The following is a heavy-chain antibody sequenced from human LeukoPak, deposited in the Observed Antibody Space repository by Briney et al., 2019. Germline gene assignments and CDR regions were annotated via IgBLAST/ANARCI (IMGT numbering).Heavy chain of an antibody. CDR3: AKEVDYGDYYYYGMDV. V-gene: IGHV3-30*02. J-gene: IGHJ6*02. Sequence: GGSLRLSCAASGFTFSSYGMHWVRQAPGKGLEWVAFIRYDGSNKYYADSVKGRFTISRDNSKNTLYLQMNSLGAEDTAVYYCAKEVDYGDYYYYGMDVWGQGTTVTVS. CDR2: IRYDGSNK. CDR1: GFTFSSYG. D-gene: IGHD4-17*01.